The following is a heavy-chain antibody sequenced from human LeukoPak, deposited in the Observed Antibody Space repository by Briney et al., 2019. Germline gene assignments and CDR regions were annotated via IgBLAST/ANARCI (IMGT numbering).Heavy chain of an antibody. Sequence: PSETLSLTCTISGGSISSYYWSCIRQPPGKGLEWIGYIYYSGSTNYNPSLKSRVTISVDTSKNQFSLKLSSVPAADTAVYYCARGAYGDPTSFDYWGQGTLVTVSS. D-gene: IGHD4-17*01. CDR3: ARGAYGDPTSFDY. CDR2: IYYSGST. CDR1: GGSISSYY. V-gene: IGHV4-59*01. J-gene: IGHJ4*02.